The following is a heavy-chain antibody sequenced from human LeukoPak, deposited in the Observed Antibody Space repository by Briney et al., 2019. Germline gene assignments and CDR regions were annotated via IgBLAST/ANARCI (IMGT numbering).Heavy chain of an antibody. J-gene: IGHJ4*02. Sequence: GRSLRLSCAASGFTFSSYGMHWVRQAPGKGLEWVAVISYDGSNKYYADSVKGRLTISRDNSKNTLYLQMNSLRAEDTAVYYCASDYSNYGGEALDYWGQGTLVTVSS. V-gene: IGHV3-30*03. CDR2: ISYDGSNK. D-gene: IGHD4-11*01. CDR3: ASDYSNYGGEALDY. CDR1: GFTFSSYG.